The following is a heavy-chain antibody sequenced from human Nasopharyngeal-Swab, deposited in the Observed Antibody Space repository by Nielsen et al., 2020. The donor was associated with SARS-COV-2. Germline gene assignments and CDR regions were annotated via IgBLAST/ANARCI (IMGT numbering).Heavy chain of an antibody. V-gene: IGHV5-51*01. J-gene: IGHJ5*02. CDR1: GYDFANYW. CDR2: IYPGDSDT. D-gene: IGHD6-25*01. Sequence: GESLKISCKGSGYDFANYWIGWVRQMPGKGLEWMGIIYPGDSDTRYSPSFQGQVTISADKSISTAYLQWSSLKASDTALYYCARQGPLGFSDQNDPWGQGTLVTVSS. CDR3: ARQGPLGFSDQNDP.